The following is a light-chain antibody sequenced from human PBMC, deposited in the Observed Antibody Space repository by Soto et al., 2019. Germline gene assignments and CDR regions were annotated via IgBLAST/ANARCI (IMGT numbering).Light chain of an antibody. CDR2: GAS. J-gene: IGKJ4*01. V-gene: IGKV3D-20*02. CDR3: QQRGNWPVLT. CDR1: QSVSSNF. Sequence: EIVLTQSPGTLSLSPGERATLSCRASQSVSSNFLAWYQQKPGQAPRLLIYGASSRATGIPDRFSGSGSGTDFTLTISSLEPEDYAVYYCQQRGNWPVLTFGGGTKVEIK.